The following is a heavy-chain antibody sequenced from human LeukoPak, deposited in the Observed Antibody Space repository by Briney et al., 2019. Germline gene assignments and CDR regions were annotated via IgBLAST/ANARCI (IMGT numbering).Heavy chain of an antibody. V-gene: IGHV3-15*01. CDR3: ATLKT. J-gene: IGHJ5*02. CDR1: GLIFSYAW. Sequence: PGGSLRPSCAASGLIFSYAWMNWVRQAPGKGLEWIGRIKSRTAGGTIDYAAPLKGRFTISRDDSKDTLYLQMDSLKTEDTAVYYCATLKTWGQGTLVTVSS. CDR2: IKSRTAGGTI.